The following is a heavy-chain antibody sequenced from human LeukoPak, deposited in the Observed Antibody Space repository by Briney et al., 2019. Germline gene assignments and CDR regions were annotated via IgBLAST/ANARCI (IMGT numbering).Heavy chain of an antibody. CDR2: IYYSGST. Sequence: SQTLSLTRTVSGGSISSGGYYWSWIRQHPGKGLEWIGYIYYSGSTYYNPSLKSRVTISVDTSKNQFSLKLSSVTAADTAVYYCARVSPDTATDYGWFDPWGQGSLVTVSS. J-gene: IGHJ5*02. V-gene: IGHV4-31*03. D-gene: IGHD5-18*01. CDR1: GGSISSGGYY. CDR3: ARVSPDTATDYGWFDP.